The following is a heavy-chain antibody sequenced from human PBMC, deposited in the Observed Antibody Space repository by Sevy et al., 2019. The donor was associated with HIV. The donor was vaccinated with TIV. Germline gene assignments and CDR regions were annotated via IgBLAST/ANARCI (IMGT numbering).Heavy chain of an antibody. CDR2: IRSKAYGGTT. V-gene: IGHV3-49*04. CDR1: GFTFGDYA. Sequence: GGSRRLSCTASGFTFGDYAMSWVRQAPGKGLEWVGFIRSKAYGGTTEYAASVKGRFTISRDDSKSIAYLQMNSLKTEDTAVYYCTRDIDSCSGGSCYPTYDYWGQGTLVTVSS. J-gene: IGHJ4*02. CDR3: TRDIDSCSGGSCYPTYDY. D-gene: IGHD2-15*01.